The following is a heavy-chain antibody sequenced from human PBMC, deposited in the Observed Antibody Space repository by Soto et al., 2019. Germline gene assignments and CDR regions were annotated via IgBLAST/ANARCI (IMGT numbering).Heavy chain of an antibody. CDR2: IYYSGTT. CDR1: GYSISSSNW. J-gene: IGHJ4*02. CDR3: ARREIQGPIDY. Sequence: PSETLSLTCAVSGYSISSSNWWGWIRQPPGKGLEWIGYIYYSGTTYYNPSLKSRVTMSVDTSKNQFSLKLTSVTAVDTAVYYCARREIQGPIDYWGQGTPVTV. V-gene: IGHV4-28*01. D-gene: IGHD1-26*01.